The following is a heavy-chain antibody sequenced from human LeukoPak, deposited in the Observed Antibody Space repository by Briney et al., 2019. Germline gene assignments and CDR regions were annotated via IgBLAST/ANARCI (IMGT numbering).Heavy chain of an antibody. CDR1: GFTFSSYW. CDR3: AREHSGSYYGGAFDI. J-gene: IGHJ3*02. V-gene: IGHV3-74*01. Sequence: GGSLRLSCAASGFTFSSYWMHWVRHAPGKGLVWVSRINSDGSSTSYADSVKGRFTISRDNAKNSLYLQMNSLRAEDTAVYYCAREHSGSYYGGAFDIWGQGTMVTVSS. D-gene: IGHD1-26*01. CDR2: INSDGSST.